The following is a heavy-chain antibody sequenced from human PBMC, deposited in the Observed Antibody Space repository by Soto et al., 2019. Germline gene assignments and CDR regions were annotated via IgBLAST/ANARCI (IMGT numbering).Heavy chain of an antibody. CDR1: GGTFSSYT. CDR2: IIPILGIA. V-gene: IGHV1-69*02. J-gene: IGHJ6*03. CDR3: ARVPYYYYYYMDV. Sequence: ASVKVSCKASGGTFSSYTISWVRQAPGQGLEWMGRIIPILGIANYAQKFQGRVTITADKSTSTAYMELSSLRSEDTAVYYCARVPYYYYYYMDVWGKGTTVTVSS. D-gene: IGHD2-2*01.